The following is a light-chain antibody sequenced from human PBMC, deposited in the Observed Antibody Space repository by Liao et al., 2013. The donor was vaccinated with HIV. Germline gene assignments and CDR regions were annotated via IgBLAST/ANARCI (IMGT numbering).Light chain of an antibody. Sequence: SYVLTQPPSVSVAPGKTARITCGGDNIGSKSVHWYHQKPGQAPLLVISYDKDRPSGIPERFSGSNSGNTATLTITRVEAGDEADYYCQVWDGDFPVFGGGTKLTVL. CDR3: QVWDGDFPV. V-gene: IGLV3-21*04. J-gene: IGLJ2*01. CDR2: YDK. CDR1: NIGSKS.